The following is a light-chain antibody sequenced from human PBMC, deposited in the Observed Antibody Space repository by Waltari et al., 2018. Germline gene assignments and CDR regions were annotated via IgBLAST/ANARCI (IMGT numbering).Light chain of an antibody. CDR3: CSYTNVGSWV. J-gene: IGLJ3*02. CDR1: SRDVGNYNY. Sequence: QSALTQPASVSGSPGQSITIPCTATSRDVGNYNYVSWYQQHPGRAPKLMISDVSDRPSGVSNRFSGSKSGNTASLTISGLQAEDEGDYYCCSYTNVGSWVFGGGTKVTVL. CDR2: DVS. V-gene: IGLV2-14*03.